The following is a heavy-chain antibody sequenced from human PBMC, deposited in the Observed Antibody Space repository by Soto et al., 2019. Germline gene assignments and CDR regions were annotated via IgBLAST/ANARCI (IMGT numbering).Heavy chain of an antibody. CDR1: GYPFSNFD. D-gene: IGHD3-10*01. V-gene: IGHV1-18*01. J-gene: IGHJ4*02. CDR2: ISSDNVDA. Sequence: RASVKVSCKASGYPFSNFDVSWVRQDPGQGLEWMGWISSDNVDADPAQNFQGRLTMTIDRSTSTAYMDLKSLRSDDTAVYFCAFGSGSFEFWGQGTQVTVSS. CDR3: AFGSGSFEF.